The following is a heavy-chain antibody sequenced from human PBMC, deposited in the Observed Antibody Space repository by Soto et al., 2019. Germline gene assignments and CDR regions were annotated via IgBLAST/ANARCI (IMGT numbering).Heavy chain of an antibody. CDR3: VKGYWKGDV. Sequence: EVQLLESGGGLVQPGGSLRLSCAASGFTFSTYAMNWVRQAPGNGLEWVSAISGSGGSIHYADSVKGRFTIYRDNANNQLYLQMNSLRDEDTAVYHCVKGYWKGDVWGQGTTVTVSS. D-gene: IGHD1-1*01. J-gene: IGHJ6*02. V-gene: IGHV3-23*01. CDR2: ISGSGGSI. CDR1: GFTFSTYA.